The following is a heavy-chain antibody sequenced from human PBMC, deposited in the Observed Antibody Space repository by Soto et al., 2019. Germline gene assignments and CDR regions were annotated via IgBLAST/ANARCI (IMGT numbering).Heavy chain of an antibody. CDR1: VGPISRGGNY. Sequence: QVQLQESGPGLVKPSQTLSLTCPVSVGPISRGGNYWSWIRQHPGKGLRWIGYIYYSGSTYYNPSLKSRVTISVDTSKNQFSLKLSSVTAADTAVYYCARECGTVEGAGAFDIWGQGTMVTVSS. D-gene: IGHD4-17*01. CDR2: IYYSGST. CDR3: ARECGTVEGAGAFDI. J-gene: IGHJ3*02. V-gene: IGHV4-31*03.